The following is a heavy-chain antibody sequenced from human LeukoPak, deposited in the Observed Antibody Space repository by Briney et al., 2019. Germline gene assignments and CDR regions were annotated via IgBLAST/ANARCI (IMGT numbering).Heavy chain of an antibody. CDR1: GYTFTGYY. Sequence: ASVKVSCTASGYTFTGYYMHWVRHAHGQGLEWMGWINPNSGGTNYAQKFQGRVTMTRDTSISTAYMELSRLKSDDTAVYYCASSGSITMVRCFDYWGQGTLVTVSS. D-gene: IGHD3-10*01. J-gene: IGHJ4*02. V-gene: IGHV1-2*02. CDR3: ASSGSITMVRCFDY. CDR2: INPNSGGT.